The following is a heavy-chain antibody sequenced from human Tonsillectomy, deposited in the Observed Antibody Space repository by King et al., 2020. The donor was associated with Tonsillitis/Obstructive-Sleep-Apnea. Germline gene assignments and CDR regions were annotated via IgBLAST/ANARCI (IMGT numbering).Heavy chain of an antibody. D-gene: IGHD5-12*01. Sequence: QLVQSGGGVVQPGRSLRLSCAASGFTFSSYGMHWVRQAPGKGLEWVAVIWYDGSNKYYADSVKGRFTISRDNSKNTLYLQMNSLRAEDTAVYYCAIGVSPGSGYDSFDYWGQGTLVTVSS. CDR1: GFTFSSYG. J-gene: IGHJ4*02. CDR2: IWYDGSNK. CDR3: AIGVSPGSGYDSFDY. V-gene: IGHV3-33*01.